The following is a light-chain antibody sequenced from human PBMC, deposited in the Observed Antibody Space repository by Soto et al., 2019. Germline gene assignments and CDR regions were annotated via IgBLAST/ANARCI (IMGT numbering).Light chain of an antibody. Sequence: QSALTQPASVSGSPGQSITISCTGTSSDVGNYDYVSWYQQYPGKAPKLVIYGVSYRPSGVSNRFSGSKSGNTASLTISGLQAEDEADYYCCSWTTGSTPYVFGTGTKVTVL. CDR2: GVS. CDR1: SSDVGNYDY. J-gene: IGLJ1*01. CDR3: CSWTTGSTPYV. V-gene: IGLV2-14*01.